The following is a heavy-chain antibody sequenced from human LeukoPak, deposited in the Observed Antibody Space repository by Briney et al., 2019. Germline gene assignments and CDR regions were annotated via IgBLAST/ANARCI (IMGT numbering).Heavy chain of an antibody. CDR1: GGSFSSYY. J-gene: IGHJ6*03. V-gene: IGHV4-39*01. CDR3: ARLVTEYGDYATYHYYYMDV. D-gene: IGHD4-17*01. Sequence: SETLSLTCAVYGGSFSSYYWGWIRQPPGKGLEWIGSIYYSGSTYYNPSLKSRVTISVDTSKNQFSLKLSSVTAADTAVYYCARLVTEYGDYATYHYYYMDVWGKGTTVTISS. CDR2: IYYSGST.